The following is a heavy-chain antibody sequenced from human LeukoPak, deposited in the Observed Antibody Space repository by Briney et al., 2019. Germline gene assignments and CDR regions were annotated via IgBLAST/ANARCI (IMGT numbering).Heavy chain of an antibody. CDR2: IIPIFGTA. J-gene: IGHJ4*02. Sequence: SVKVSCKASGGTFSSYAISWVRQAPGQGLEWMGGIIPIFGTANYAQKLQGRVTMTTDTFTSTAYMELRSLRSDDTAVYYCARGTYYYDSSGYYWPTYFDYWGQGTLVTVSS. CDR3: ARGTYYYDSSGYYWPTYFDY. V-gene: IGHV1-69*05. CDR1: GGTFSSYA. D-gene: IGHD3-22*01.